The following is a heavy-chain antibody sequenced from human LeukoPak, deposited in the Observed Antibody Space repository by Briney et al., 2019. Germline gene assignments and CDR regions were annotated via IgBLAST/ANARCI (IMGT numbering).Heavy chain of an antibody. CDR3: ARGGVNDYGGFLFDY. Sequence: GGSLRLSCAASGFTVSSNYMSWVRQAPGKGLEWVSVIYSGGSTYYADSVKGRFTISRDNSKNTLYLQMNSLRAEDTAVYYCARGGVNDYGGFLFDYWGQGTLVTVSS. D-gene: IGHD4-23*01. CDR2: IYSGGST. V-gene: IGHV3-53*01. J-gene: IGHJ4*02. CDR1: GFTVSSNY.